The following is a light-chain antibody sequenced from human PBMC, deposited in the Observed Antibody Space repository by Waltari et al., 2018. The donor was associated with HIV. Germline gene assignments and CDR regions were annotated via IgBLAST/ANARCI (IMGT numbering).Light chain of an antibody. CDR2: DVS. Sequence: QSALTQPASVSGSPGQSITIPCTGSNSDVGGYNYVSWYQHHPGEAPKLLIFDVSNRPSGVSSRFSGSKSGNTATLTIYYCSSFTGSSTLVVFGGGTRLTVL. CDR1: NSDVGGYNY. CDR3: V. J-gene: IGLJ2*01. V-gene: IGLV2-14*03.